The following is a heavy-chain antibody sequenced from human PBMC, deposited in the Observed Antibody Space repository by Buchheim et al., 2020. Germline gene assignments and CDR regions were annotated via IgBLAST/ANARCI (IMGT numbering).Heavy chain of an antibody. D-gene: IGHD2/OR15-2a*01. Sequence: QVQLQESGPGLVKPSDTLSLTCAVSGYSISSGCWWGWIRQPPGKGLEWIAYINYSGITYYTPSLRSRVTMSVDTSKNQFSPKLSSVTAVDTAVYYCARLVNRRREYDYWGQGTL. CDR2: INYSGIT. V-gene: IGHV4-28*01. CDR1: GYSISSGCW. CDR3: ARLVNRRREYDY. J-gene: IGHJ4*02.